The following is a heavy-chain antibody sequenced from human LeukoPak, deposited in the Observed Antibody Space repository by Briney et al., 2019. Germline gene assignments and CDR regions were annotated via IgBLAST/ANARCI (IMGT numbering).Heavy chain of an antibody. D-gene: IGHD6-19*01. CDR1: GYTFTSYG. CDR2: ISAYNGNT. CDR3: ARGRRKTVAGIRYYFDY. J-gene: IGHJ4*02. V-gene: IGHV1-18*01. Sequence: ASVKVSCKASGYTFTSYGISWVRQAPGQGLEWMGWISAYNGNTNYAQKLQGRVTMTTDTSTSTAYMELRSLRSDDTAVYYCARGRRKTVAGIRYYFDYWGQGTLVTVSS.